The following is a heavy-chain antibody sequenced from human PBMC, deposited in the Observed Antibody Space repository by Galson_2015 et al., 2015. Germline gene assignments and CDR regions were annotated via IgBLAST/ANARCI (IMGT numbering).Heavy chain of an antibody. CDR2: INSDGSST. CDR3: ARDLGVWGSYHNDAFDI. D-gene: IGHD3-16*02. J-gene: IGHJ3*02. V-gene: IGHV3-74*01. CDR1: GFTFSSYW. Sequence: SLRLSCAASGFTFSSYWMHWVRQAPGKGLVWVSRINSDGSSTSYADSVKGRFTISRDNAKNTLYLQMNSLRAEDTAVYYCARDLGVWGSYHNDAFDIWGQGTMVTVSS.